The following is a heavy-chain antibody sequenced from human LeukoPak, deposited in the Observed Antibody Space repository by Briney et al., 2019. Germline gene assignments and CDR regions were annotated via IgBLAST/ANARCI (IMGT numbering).Heavy chain of an antibody. Sequence: GGSLRLSCAASGFTFSSFSMYWVRQDPGKGLQYVSAVSGNGDTTYYADSVKGRFTISRDNSKNTLFLQMTSLRDDDTGIYYCVKDRASSSWYGGFDIWGRGTMVTV. J-gene: IGHJ3*02. CDR2: VSGNGDTT. D-gene: IGHD6-13*01. CDR1: GFTFSSFS. V-gene: IGHV3-64D*06. CDR3: VKDRASSSWYGGFDI.